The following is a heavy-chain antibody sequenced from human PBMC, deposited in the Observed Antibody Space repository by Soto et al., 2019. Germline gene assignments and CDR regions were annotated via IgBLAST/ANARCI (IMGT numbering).Heavy chain of an antibody. V-gene: IGHV3-30*04. CDR2: ISYDGRNK. D-gene: IGHD2-2*01. CDR1: GFTFSSYA. CDR3: ARGDIVLVPAAIFGHFDY. Sequence: QVQLVESGGGVVQPGRSLRLSCAASGFTFSSYAMHWVRQAPGKGLEWVAVISYDGRNKYYAESVKGRFTISRDNSKNTLYLQMNSLRAEDTAVYYCARGDIVLVPAAIFGHFDYWGQGTLVTVSS. J-gene: IGHJ4*02.